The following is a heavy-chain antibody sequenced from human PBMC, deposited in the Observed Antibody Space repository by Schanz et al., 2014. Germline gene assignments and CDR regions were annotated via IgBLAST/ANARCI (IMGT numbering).Heavy chain of an antibody. V-gene: IGHV3-53*01. CDR3: ARGRGYIIGQ. Sequence: EVQLAESGGGLIQPGGSLRLSCVVSGFSVSNTYMHWVRQPPGKGLEWVSVINSAGTTYYADSVKGRFTFSRDSSKNTVYLQMDSFRTAATSVYYCARGRGYIIGQWGQGILVTVSP. CDR2: INSAGTT. D-gene: IGHD3-10*01. J-gene: IGHJ4*02. CDR1: GFSVSNTY.